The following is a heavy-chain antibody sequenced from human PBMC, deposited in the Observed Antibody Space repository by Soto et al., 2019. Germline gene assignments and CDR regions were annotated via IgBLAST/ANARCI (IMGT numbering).Heavy chain of an antibody. CDR1: GFSLSTSGAG. D-gene: IGHD3-10*01. V-gene: IGHV2-70*20. CDR3: ARSMVRGVIITNYYHGMDV. Sequence: SGPTRGNPTQTLTLTCTFSGFSLSTSGAGVNWVRQPPGKALEWLALIDWDDDKYYSTSLKTRLTISKDTSKNQVVLTMTNMDPVDTATYYCARSMVRGVIITNYYHGMDVWGQGTTVTVSS. CDR2: IDWDDDK. J-gene: IGHJ6*02.